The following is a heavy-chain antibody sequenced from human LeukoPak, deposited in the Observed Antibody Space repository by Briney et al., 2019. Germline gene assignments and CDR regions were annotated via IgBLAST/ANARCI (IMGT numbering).Heavy chain of an antibody. V-gene: IGHV3-23*01. CDR2: ISGSGTNT. D-gene: IGHD3-10*01. J-gene: IGHJ4*02. CDR1: AFTCNNHA. Sequence: WGSLRLYCTASAFTCNNHAMNWDRHAQGKGLVWVSSISGSGTNTYYADFLKGRFTISRDNSKNPLFLQMSSLTDEDTAIYYCAQSGAPLPLYFDNWGQGSLVTVSS. CDR3: AQSGAPLPLYFDN.